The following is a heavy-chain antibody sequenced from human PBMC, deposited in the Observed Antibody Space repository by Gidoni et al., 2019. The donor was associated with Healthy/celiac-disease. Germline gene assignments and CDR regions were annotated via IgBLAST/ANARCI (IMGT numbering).Heavy chain of an antibody. J-gene: IGHJ3*02. CDR2: IMQDGSEK. Sequence: EVQLVESGGGLVKTGGSLRPSCAPSVFTSSSYWMSWVRQAPGKGLAWVANIMQDGSEKYYLDSVKGRFTISRDNAKNSLYLQMNSLRAEDTAVYDCARDVGAVAGTLAFDIWGQGTMVTVSA. D-gene: IGHD6-19*01. V-gene: IGHV3-7*01. CDR3: ARDVGAVAGTLAFDI. CDR1: VFTSSSYW.